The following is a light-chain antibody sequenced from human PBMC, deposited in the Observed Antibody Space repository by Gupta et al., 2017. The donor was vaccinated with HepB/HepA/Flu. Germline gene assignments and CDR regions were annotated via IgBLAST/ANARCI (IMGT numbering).Light chain of an antibody. Sequence: EIVLTQSPATLSLSPGEGAILSCRASQSVSSYFAWYQQRPGQAPRRLIYDASNRATGIPARFSGSGSGTDFTLTISSIEPEDSAVDDCQQRLTWPLTFGGGTKVEIK. V-gene: IGKV3-11*01. CDR1: QSVSSY. CDR3: QQRLTWPLT. CDR2: DAS. J-gene: IGKJ4*01.